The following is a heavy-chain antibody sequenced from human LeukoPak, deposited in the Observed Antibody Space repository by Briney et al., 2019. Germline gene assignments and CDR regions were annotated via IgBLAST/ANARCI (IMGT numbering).Heavy chain of an antibody. CDR1: GGSISSSSYY. CDR3: ARSLPHKTYCSSTSCYSAFDI. V-gene: IGHV4-39*01. J-gene: IGHJ3*02. D-gene: IGHD2-2*02. CDR2: IYYSGST. Sequence: PSETLSLTCTVSGGSISSSSYYWGWIRQPPGKGLEWIGSIYYSGSTYYNPSLKSRVTISVDTSKDQFSLKLSSVTAADTAVYYCARSLPHKTYCSSTSCYSAFDIWGQGTMVTVSS.